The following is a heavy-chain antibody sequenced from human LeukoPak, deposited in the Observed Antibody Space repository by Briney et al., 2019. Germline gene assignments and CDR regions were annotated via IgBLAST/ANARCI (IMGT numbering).Heavy chain of an antibody. CDR1: GFTFSSHA. J-gene: IGHJ4*02. D-gene: IGHD3-10*01. CDR3: AQWAGVRGFITPFDY. V-gene: IGHV3-30*18. CDR2: ISYDGSNK. Sequence: PGGSLRLSCAASGFTFSSHAMHWVRQAPGKGPEWVAFISYDGSNKFYADSVKGRFAISRDDSKNTLYLQMNSLRTDDTAVYYCAQWAGVRGFITPFDYWGQGTLVTVSS.